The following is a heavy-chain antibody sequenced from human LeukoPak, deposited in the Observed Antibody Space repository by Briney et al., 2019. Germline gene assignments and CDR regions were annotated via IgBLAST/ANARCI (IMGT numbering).Heavy chain of an antibody. CDR1: GGSISSGGYY. V-gene: IGHV4-31*03. CDR2: IYYSGST. Sequence: PSQTLSLTYTVSGGSISSGGYYWSWIRQHPVKGLEWIGYIYYSGSTYYNPSLKSRVTISVDTSKNQFSLKLSSVTAADTAVYYCARDGRGHCSGGSCLGFDYWGQGTLVTVSS. D-gene: IGHD2-15*01. J-gene: IGHJ4*02. CDR3: ARDGRGHCSGGSCLGFDY.